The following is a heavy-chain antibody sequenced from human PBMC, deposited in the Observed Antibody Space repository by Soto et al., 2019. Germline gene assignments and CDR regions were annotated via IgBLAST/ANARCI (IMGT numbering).Heavy chain of an antibody. D-gene: IGHD3-10*01. CDR3: ARSGDTSPINDAFDL. CDR2: INPNSGGT. J-gene: IGHJ3*01. CDR1: GYTFTGYY. V-gene: IGHV1-2*04. Sequence: QVQLVQSGAEVKKPGASVKVSCKASGYTFTGYYMHWVRQAPGQGLEWMGWINPNSGGTNYAQKFQGWVTMTRDTSISTAYMELSRLRSDDTAVYYCARSGDTSPINDAFDLWGQGTMVTVSS.